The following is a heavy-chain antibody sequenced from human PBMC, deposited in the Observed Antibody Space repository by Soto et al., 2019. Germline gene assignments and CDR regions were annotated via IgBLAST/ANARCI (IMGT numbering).Heavy chain of an antibody. V-gene: IGHV1-46*01. J-gene: IGHJ5*02. CDR1: GYTFTNYY. CDR2: INPSGGRT. D-gene: IGHD2-2*01. Sequence: QVHLVQSGAEVKKPGASVKVSCKASGYTFTNYYMHWVRQAPGQGLEWMGIINPSGGRTNYPQKFQGRVTMTRDTSTSTVYMQLSSLRSEDTAVYYCARDACRTTTCAGGGNWFDPWGQGTLVTVSS. CDR3: ARDACRTTTCAGGGNWFDP.